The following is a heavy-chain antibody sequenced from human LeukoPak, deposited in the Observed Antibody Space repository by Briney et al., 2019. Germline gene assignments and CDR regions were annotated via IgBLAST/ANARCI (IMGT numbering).Heavy chain of an antibody. Sequence: VKXSCKASGYTFTNYGIPWVRQAPGQGLEWMGWISAYNGNTNYAQKFQGRVTMTTDASASTAYMELRSLRSDDTAVYYCARDGAVAGEFDYWGQGTPVTVSS. D-gene: IGHD6-19*01. CDR1: GYTFTNYG. V-gene: IGHV1-18*01. CDR2: ISAYNGNT. CDR3: ARDGAVAGEFDY. J-gene: IGHJ4*02.